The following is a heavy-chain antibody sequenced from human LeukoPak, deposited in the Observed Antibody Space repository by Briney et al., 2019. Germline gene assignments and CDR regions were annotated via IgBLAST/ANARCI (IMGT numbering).Heavy chain of an antibody. V-gene: IGHV4-59*12. CDR1: HDSITSES. J-gene: IGHJ4*02. CDR2: IYHAGST. CDR3: ARAGHGSGSSVDY. D-gene: IGHD3-10*01. Sequence: SETLSLTCTVSHDSITSESWSWIRQPPGKALEWLGYIYHAGSTKYNPSLKSRVTISIDKSKNQFSLKLASVTTADTAVYYCARAGHGSGSSVDYWGQGILVTVSS.